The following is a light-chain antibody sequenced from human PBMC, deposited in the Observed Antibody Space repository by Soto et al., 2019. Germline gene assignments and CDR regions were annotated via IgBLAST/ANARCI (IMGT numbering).Light chain of an antibody. Sequence: QSALTQPPSASGSPGHAVTISCTGTSSDVGGYNYVSWYQQHPGKAPKLMIYEVSKRPSGVPDRFSGSKAGNTASLTVSGLQAEDEADYYCSSYAGSNNFGVFGTGTKLTVL. CDR3: SSYAGSNNFGV. CDR1: SSDVGGYNY. CDR2: EVS. V-gene: IGLV2-8*01. J-gene: IGLJ1*01.